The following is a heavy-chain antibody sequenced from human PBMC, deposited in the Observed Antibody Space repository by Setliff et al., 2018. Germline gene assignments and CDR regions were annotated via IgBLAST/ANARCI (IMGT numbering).Heavy chain of an antibody. V-gene: IGHV3-7*01. CDR3: ARDGVSYGMDV. CDR2: INPHGSEK. CDR1: GLSYINDW. Sequence: GGSLRLSCTASGLSYINDWVSWVRQAPGKGLEWLASINPHGSEKYYADSVKGRFTIARDNAKNTLYLQMNSLRAEDTAVYYCARDGVSYGMDVWGQGTTVTVSS. J-gene: IGHJ6*02.